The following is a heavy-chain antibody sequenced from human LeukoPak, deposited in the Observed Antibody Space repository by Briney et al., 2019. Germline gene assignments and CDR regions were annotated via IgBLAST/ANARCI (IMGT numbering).Heavy chain of an antibody. J-gene: IGHJ4*02. Sequence: GGSQRLSCATSGFTFSSYWMNWVRQAPGKGLEWVANIQQGGGSTHYVDSVKGRFTISRDNTRNSLYLQMNSLRAEDTAVYYCARDWSASGSLDSWGQGTLVTVSS. CDR2: IQQGGGST. V-gene: IGHV3-7*01. CDR1: GFTFSSYW. D-gene: IGHD3-10*01. CDR3: ARDWSASGSLDS.